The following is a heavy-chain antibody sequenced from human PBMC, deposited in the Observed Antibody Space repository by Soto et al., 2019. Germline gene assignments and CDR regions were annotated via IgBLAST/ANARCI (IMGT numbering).Heavy chain of an antibody. CDR3: ARDDAFDNENGFDM. V-gene: IGHV3-30*19. J-gene: IGHJ3*02. CDR1: VLALLSYG. CDR2: IVSDGSAI. D-gene: IGHD3-3*02. Sequence: GGLLRFPVALFVLALLSYGFPGVGQCPGKGLEWLGVIVSDGSAIYHADSLDGRFFISGDNSKDILYLQMNRLRVEDTAVYYCARDDAFDNENGFDMWGQGTMVTGSS.